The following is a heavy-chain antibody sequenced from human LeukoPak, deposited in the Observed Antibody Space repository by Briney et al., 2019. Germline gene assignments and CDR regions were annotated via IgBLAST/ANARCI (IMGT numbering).Heavy chain of an antibody. D-gene: IGHD3-10*01. Sequence: SETLSLTCTVSGGSLSSYYWSWIRQPPGKGLEWIGYIYYSGSTNYNPSLKSRVTIPVDTSKNQFSLKLSSVTAADTAVYYCARASITMVRDYWFDPRGQGTLVTVSS. CDR3: ARASITMVRDYWFDP. V-gene: IGHV4-59*01. CDR2: IYYSGST. CDR1: GGSLSSYY. J-gene: IGHJ5*02.